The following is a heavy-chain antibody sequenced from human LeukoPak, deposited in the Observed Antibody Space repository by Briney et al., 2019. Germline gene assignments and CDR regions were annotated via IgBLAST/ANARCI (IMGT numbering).Heavy chain of an antibody. D-gene: IGHD3-10*01. CDR2: INHSGST. CDR1: GGSVRGYY. J-gene: IGHJ5*02. Sequence: PSETLSLTCAVDGGSVRGYYWSWIGQPPGKGLEWIGEINHSGSTNYNPSLKSRVTISVDTSKNQFSLKLSSVTAADTAVYYCARFTMVRGMDPWGQGTLVTVSP. V-gene: IGHV4-34*01. CDR3: ARFTMVRGMDP.